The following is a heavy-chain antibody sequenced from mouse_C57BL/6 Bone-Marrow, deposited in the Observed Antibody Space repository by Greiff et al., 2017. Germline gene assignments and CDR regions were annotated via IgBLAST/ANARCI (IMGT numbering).Heavy chain of an antibody. J-gene: IGHJ4*01. CDR3: ARYEYDRYYYAMDY. V-gene: IGHV1-54*01. CDR2: INPGSGGT. CDR1: GYAFTNYL. Sequence: QVQLKQSGAELVRPGTSVKVSCKASGYAFTNYLIEWVKQRPGQGLEWIGVINPGSGGTNYNEKFKGKATLTADKSSSTAYMQLSSLTSEDSAVYFCARYEYDRYYYAMDYWGQGTSVTVSS. D-gene: IGHD2-4*01.